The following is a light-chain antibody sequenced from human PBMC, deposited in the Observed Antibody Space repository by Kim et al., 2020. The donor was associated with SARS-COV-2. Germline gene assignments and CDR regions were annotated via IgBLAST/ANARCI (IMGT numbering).Light chain of an antibody. CDR1: KLGGKY. CDR3: QAWDSNTVV. V-gene: IGLV3-1*01. Sequence: SYELTQPPSVSVSPGQTASIICSGDKLGGKYASWYQQRPGQSPVLVIYQDTKRPSGIPERFSGSNSGNTATLTVSGTQTIDEADYYCQAWDSNTVVFGGGTKLTVL. J-gene: IGLJ2*01. CDR2: QDT.